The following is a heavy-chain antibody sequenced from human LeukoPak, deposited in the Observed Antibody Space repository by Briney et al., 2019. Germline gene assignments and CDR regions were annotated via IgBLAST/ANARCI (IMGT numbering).Heavy chain of an antibody. Sequence: GGSLRLSCAASGFTFSSYAMSWVRQAPGKGLEWVSAISGSGGSTYYADSVKGRFTISRDNSKNTLYLQMNSLRAEDTAVHYCAKETNHYYDSSAYIDYWGQGTLVTVSS. D-gene: IGHD3-22*01. J-gene: IGHJ4*02. V-gene: IGHV3-23*01. CDR1: GFTFSSYA. CDR3: AKETNHYYDSSAYIDY. CDR2: ISGSGGST.